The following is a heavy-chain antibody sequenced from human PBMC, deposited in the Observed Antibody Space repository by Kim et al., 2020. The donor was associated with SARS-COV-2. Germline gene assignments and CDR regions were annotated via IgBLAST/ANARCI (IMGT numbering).Heavy chain of an antibody. CDR3: TTTLYYYGSGSYQEGGDY. Sequence: KGRFTISRDDSKNTLYLQMNSLKTEDTAVYYCTTTLYYYGSGSYQEGGDYWGQGTLVTVSS. V-gene: IGHV3-15*01. J-gene: IGHJ4*02. D-gene: IGHD3-10*01.